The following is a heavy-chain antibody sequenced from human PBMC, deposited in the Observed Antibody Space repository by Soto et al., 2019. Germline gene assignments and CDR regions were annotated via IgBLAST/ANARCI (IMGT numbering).Heavy chain of an antibody. CDR1: GGSISSGDYY. CDR3: ARGSYYYDSSGIFDP. D-gene: IGHD3-22*01. V-gene: IGHV4-30-4*01. CDR2: IYYSGST. J-gene: IGHJ5*02. Sequence: PLETLSLTCTVSGGSISSGDYYWSWIRQPPGKGLEWIGYIYYSGSTYYNPSLKSRVTISVDTSKNQFSLKLSSVTAADTAVYYCARGSYYYDSSGIFDPWGQGTLVTVSS.